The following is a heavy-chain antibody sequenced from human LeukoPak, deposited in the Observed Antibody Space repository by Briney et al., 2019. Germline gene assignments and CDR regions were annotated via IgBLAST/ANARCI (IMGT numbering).Heavy chain of an antibody. CDR3: ARDSIRVQTGTTP. CDR2: IYYTGTT. CDR1: GGSMNINNYY. D-gene: IGHD1-1*01. Sequence: SETLSLTCTVFGGSMNINNYYWAWIRQPPGKGLEWIGSIYYTGTTYYNPSLNYRVTISVDPSKNQFSLRLTSVTAADTAVYYCARDSIRVQTGTTPWGRGTLVTVSS. V-gene: IGHV4-39*07. J-gene: IGHJ5*02.